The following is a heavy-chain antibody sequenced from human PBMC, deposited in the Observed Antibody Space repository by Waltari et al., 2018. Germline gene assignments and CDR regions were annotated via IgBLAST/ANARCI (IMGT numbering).Heavy chain of an antibody. CDR1: GYSISSGYY. CDR2: IYHNGST. CDR3: ARHVYTTLDY. Sequence: QVQLQESGPGLVKPSETLSLTCAVSGYSISSGYYWGWIRQPPGKGLEWIGNIYHNGSTYSNPSLNSRVTISVDTSKNQFSLKLSSVTAADTAVYYCARHVYTTLDYWGQGTLVTVSS. V-gene: IGHV4-38-2*01. D-gene: IGHD3-16*01. J-gene: IGHJ4*02.